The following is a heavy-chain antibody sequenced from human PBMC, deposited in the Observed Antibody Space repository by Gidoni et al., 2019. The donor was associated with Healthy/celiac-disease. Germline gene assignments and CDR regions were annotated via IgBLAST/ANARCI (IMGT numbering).Heavy chain of an antibody. V-gene: IGHV3-49*04. J-gene: IGHJ4*02. CDR1: GFTFGDYA. D-gene: IGHD6-19*01. CDR2: IRSKAYGGTT. CDR3: TRAGESSGWWGHPYQTQSFDY. Sequence: EVQLVESGGGLVQPGRSLRLSCTASGFTFGDYAMSWVRQAPGKGLEWVGFIRSKAYGGTTEYAASVKGRFTISRDDSKSIAYLQMNSLKTEDTAVYYCTRAGESSGWWGHPYQTQSFDYWGQGTLVTVSS.